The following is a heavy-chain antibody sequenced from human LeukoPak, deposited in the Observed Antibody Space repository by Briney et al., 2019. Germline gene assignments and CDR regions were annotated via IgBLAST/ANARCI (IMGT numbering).Heavy chain of an antibody. CDR1: GYTFTSYG. CDR3: ARGMVRGVIITSEMYFDY. D-gene: IGHD3-10*01. J-gene: IGHJ4*02. CDR2: ISAYNGNT. V-gene: IGHV1-18*01. Sequence: EASVKVSCKASGYTFTSYGISWVRQAPGQGPEWMGWISAYNGNTNYAQKFQGRVSITADESTSTAYMELSSLRSEDTAVYYCARGMVRGVIITSEMYFDYWGQGTLVTVSS.